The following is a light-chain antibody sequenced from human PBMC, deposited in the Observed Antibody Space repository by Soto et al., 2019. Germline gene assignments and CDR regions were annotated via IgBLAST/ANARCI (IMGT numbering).Light chain of an antibody. CDR1: QSFLSY. Sequence: EIVLTQAPGTLSLSPGERATLSCRASQSFLSYLAWYQQKPGQAPRLLIPAASRRATAIPARFSGSGSGTDFTLTTSSLEPEDFAVYYCQQLTDWPPQWTFGQGTKVDIK. V-gene: IGKV3-11*01. J-gene: IGKJ1*01. CDR2: AAS. CDR3: QQLTDWPPQWT.